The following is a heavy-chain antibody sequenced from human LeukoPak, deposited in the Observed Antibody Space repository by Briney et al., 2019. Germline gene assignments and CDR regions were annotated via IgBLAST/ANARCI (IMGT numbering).Heavy chain of an antibody. CDR3: AREYCSGGSCSAGNY. CDR2: IRYDGGNK. Sequence: GSLRLSCAASGFSFSRYDIHWVRQAPGKGLEWVAFIRYDGGNKNYADSVKGRFTISRDNFMSTVYLQMNSLRAEDTAVYYCAREYCSGGSCSAGNYWGQGTLVTVSS. V-gene: IGHV3-30*02. D-gene: IGHD2-15*01. CDR1: GFSFSRYD. J-gene: IGHJ4*02.